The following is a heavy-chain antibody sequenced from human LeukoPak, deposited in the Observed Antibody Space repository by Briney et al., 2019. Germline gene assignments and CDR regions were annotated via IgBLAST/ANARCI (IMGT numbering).Heavy chain of an antibody. Sequence: SETLSLTCAVYGGSFSGYYWSWIRQPPGKGLEWIGEINHSGSTNYNPSLKSRVTISVDTSKNQFSLKLSSVTAADTAVYYCARVAAMVYYYYGMDVWGQGTTVTASS. J-gene: IGHJ6*02. CDR2: INHSGST. V-gene: IGHV4-34*01. CDR1: GGSFSGYY. CDR3: ARVAAMVYYYYGMDV. D-gene: IGHD5-18*01.